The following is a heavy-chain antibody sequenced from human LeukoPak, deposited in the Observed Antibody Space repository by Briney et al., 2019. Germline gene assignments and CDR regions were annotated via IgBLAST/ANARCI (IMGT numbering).Heavy chain of an antibody. CDR1: GFTFSSYE. CDR2: ISSSSSYI. CDR3: ARDWSVMITFGYDY. J-gene: IGHJ4*02. V-gene: IGHV3-21*01. D-gene: IGHD3-16*01. Sequence: GGSLRLSCAASGFTFSSYEMNWVRQAPGKGLEWVSSISSSSSYIYYADSVKGRFTISRDNAKNSLYLQMNSLRAEDTAVYYCARDWSVMITFGYDYWGQGTLVTVSS.